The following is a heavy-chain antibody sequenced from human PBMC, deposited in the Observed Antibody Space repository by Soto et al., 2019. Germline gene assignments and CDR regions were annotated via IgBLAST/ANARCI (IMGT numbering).Heavy chain of an antibody. CDR3: ASKVCYDILTGYYYYYYGMDV. CDR2: IIPIFGTA. CDR1: GGTFSSYA. D-gene: IGHD3-9*01. Sequence: SVKVSCKASGGTFSSYAISWVRQAPGQGLEWMGGIIPIFGTANYAQKYQGRVTITADESTSTDYIELSSLKSEDTAVYYCASKVCYDILTGYYYYYYGMDVWGQGTTVTVSS. J-gene: IGHJ6*02. V-gene: IGHV1-69*13.